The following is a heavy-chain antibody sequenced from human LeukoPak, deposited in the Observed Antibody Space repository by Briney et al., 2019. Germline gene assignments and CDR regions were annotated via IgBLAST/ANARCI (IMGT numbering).Heavy chain of an antibody. CDR2: ISRSSSTI. J-gene: IGHJ4*02. Sequence: GGSLRLSCAASGFTFSSYAMHWVRQAPGKGLEWVTYISRSSSTINYADSVKGRFTISRDNAKNSLYLQMNSLRAEDTAVYYCATDLYNYGCFDYWGQGTLVTVSS. CDR1: GFTFSSYA. V-gene: IGHV3-48*01. CDR3: ATDLYNYGCFDY. D-gene: IGHD5-18*01.